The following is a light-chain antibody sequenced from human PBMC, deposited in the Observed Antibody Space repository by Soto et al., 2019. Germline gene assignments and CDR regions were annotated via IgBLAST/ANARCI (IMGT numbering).Light chain of an antibody. J-gene: IGKJ4*01. Sequence: DIVLTQTPLSSPVTVGPPATIYCRSSQRLVHSDGNTYLSWLQQRPGQPPRLIIYQISNRFSGVPDRFTGSWAGADCTLKISRVEAEDVGTYYCMQATQFPLTFGGGTKVDIK. CDR2: QIS. V-gene: IGKV2-24*01. CDR1: QRLVHSDGNTY. CDR3: MQATQFPLT.